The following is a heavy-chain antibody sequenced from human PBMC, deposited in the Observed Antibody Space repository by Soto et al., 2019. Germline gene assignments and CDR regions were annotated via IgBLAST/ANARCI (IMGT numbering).Heavy chain of an antibody. J-gene: IGHJ4*02. Sequence: GGSLRLSCAASGFTFSGSAMHWVRQASGKGLEWVGRIRSKANSYATAYAASVKGRFTISRDDSKNTAYLQMNSLKTEDTAVYYCTRRRGGSSGYYPAEGDYWGQGTLVTVSS. CDR2: IRSKANSYAT. CDR3: TRRRGGSSGYYPAEGDY. V-gene: IGHV3-73*01. CDR1: GFTFSGSA. D-gene: IGHD3-22*01.